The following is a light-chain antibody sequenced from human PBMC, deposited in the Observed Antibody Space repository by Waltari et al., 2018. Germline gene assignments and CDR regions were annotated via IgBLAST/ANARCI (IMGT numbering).Light chain of an antibody. CDR3: QQYGSSPWT. Sequence: DIVMTQSPDSLAVSLGERATIYCKSSHSVFYTSNNKNYLAWYQQKPGQPPKLLIYWASTRESGVPDRFSGSGSGTDFTLTISSLQAEDVALYYCQQYGSSPWTFGQGTKVEIK. CDR1: HSVFYTSNNKNY. J-gene: IGKJ1*01. CDR2: WAS. V-gene: IGKV4-1*01.